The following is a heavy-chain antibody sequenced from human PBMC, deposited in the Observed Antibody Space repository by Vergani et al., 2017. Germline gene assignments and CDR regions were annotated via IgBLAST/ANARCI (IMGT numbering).Heavy chain of an antibody. D-gene: IGHD6-19*01. CDR3: ARSGEQWLRDFDY. V-gene: IGHV3-33*08. CDR2: IWYDGSNK. J-gene: IGHJ4*02. CDR1: GFTFSSYG. Sequence: QVQLVESGGGVVQPGRSLRLSCAASGFTFSSYGMHWVRQAPGKGLEWVAVIWYDGSNKYYADSVKGRFTISRDNSKNTLYLQMNSLRAEETAVYYRARSGEQWLRDFDYWGQGTLVTVSS.